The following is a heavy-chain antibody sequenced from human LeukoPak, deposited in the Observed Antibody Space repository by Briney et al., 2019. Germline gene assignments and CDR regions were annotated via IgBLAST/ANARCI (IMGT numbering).Heavy chain of an antibody. V-gene: IGHV4-34*01. CDR2: INHSGST. CDR3: ARLVVVAATTDY. Sequence: SETLSLTCAVYGGSLSGYYWSWIRQPPGKGLEWIGEINHSGSTNYNPSLKSRVTISVDTSKNQFSLKLSSVTAADTAVYYCARLVVVAATTDYWGQGTLVTVSS. J-gene: IGHJ4*02. CDR1: GGSLSGYY. D-gene: IGHD2-15*01.